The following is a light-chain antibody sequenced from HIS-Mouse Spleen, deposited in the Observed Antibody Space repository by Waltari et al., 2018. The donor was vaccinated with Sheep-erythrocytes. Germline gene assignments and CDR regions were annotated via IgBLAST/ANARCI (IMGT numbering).Light chain of an antibody. CDR3: CSYAGSYNHV. V-gene: IGLV2-11*01. CDR2: DVS. Sequence: QSALTQPRSVSGSPGQSVTISCTGTSSDVGGYNYVSWYQQHPGKAPKLMIYDVSKRPSGGPGRFSGYKSGNTASLTISGLQAEDEADYYCCSYAGSYNHVFATGTKVTVL. CDR1: SSDVGGYNY. J-gene: IGLJ1*01.